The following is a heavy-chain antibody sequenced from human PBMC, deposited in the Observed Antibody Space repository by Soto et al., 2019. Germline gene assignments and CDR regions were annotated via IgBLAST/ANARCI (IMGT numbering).Heavy chain of an antibody. D-gene: IGHD6-13*01. CDR2: INHSGST. J-gene: IGHJ6*02. CDR1: CGSFSGYY. Sequence: SETLSLTCAVYCGSFSGYYWSWIRQPPGKGLEWIGEINHSGSTNYNPSLKSRVTISVDTSKNQFSLKLSSVTAADTAVYYCARVIGAAGLDRYYYYYGMDVWGQGTTVT. V-gene: IGHV4-34*01. CDR3: ARVIGAAGLDRYYYYYGMDV.